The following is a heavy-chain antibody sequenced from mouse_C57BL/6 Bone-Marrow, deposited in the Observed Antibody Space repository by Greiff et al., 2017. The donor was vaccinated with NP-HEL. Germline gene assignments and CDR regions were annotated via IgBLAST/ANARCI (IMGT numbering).Heavy chain of an antibody. V-gene: IGHV1-81*01. CDR2: IYPRSGNT. J-gene: IGHJ2*01. D-gene: IGHD2-10*02. CDR1: GYTFTSYG. Sequence: QVQLKESGAELARPGASVKLSCKASGYTFTSYGISWVKQRTGQGLEWIGEIYPRSGNTYYNEKFKGKATLTADKSSSTAYMELRSLTSEDSAVYFGARKVWLRYYFDYWGQGTTLTVSS. CDR3: ARKVWLRYYFDY.